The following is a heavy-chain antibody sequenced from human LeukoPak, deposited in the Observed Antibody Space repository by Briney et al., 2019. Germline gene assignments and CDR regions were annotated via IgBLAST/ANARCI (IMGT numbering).Heavy chain of an antibody. V-gene: IGHV3-48*03. CDR3: ARDQWLAYYYHGMDV. CDR2: ITNNGSTI. Sequence: GGSLRLSCAASGFTFSTYAMNWVRQAPGKGLEWVSYITNNGSTIYYADSVKGRFTISRDNAENSLYLQMNSLRAEDTAIYYCARDQWLAYYYHGMDVWGQGTTVTVSS. J-gene: IGHJ6*02. D-gene: IGHD6-19*01. CDR1: GFTFSTYA.